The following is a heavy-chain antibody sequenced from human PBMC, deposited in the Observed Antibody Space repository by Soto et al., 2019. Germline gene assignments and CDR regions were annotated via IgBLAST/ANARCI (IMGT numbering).Heavy chain of an antibody. V-gene: IGHV3-53*01. CDR2: IYSGGST. Sequence: GGSLRLSCAASRITVSSNYMSWVRQAPGKGLEWVSVIYSGGSTYYADSVKGRFTISRDNSKNTLYLQMNSLRAEDTAVYDCANYDDGYNIEYWGQGTMVTVSS. D-gene: IGHD3-22*01. CDR3: ANYDDGYNIEY. CDR1: RITVSSNY. J-gene: IGHJ4*02.